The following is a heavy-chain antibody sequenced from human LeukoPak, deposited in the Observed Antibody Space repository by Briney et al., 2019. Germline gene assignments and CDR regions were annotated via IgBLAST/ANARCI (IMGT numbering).Heavy chain of an antibody. CDR2: ISSSSSYI. CDR1: GFTFSSYS. J-gene: IGHJ4*02. CDR3: ARGRYDSSGYYPIFDY. Sequence: GGSLRLSCAASGFTFSSYSMNWVRQAPGKGLEWVSSISSSSSYIYYADSVKGRFTISRDNAKNSLYLQMNSLRVEDTAVYYCARGRYDSSGYYPIFDYWGQGTLVTVSS. V-gene: IGHV3-21*01. D-gene: IGHD3-22*01.